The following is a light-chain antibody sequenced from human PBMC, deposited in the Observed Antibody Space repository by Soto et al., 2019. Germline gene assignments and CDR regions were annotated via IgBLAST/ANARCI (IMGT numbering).Light chain of an antibody. V-gene: IGLV2-8*01. CDR1: SSDVADYQY. Sequence: QSALTQPPSASGSPGQSVTISCTGTSSDVADYQYVSWYQQHPGKAPKLMIYEVNKRPSGIPDRFSGSKSGSTASLTVSGPQPEDEADYYCSSYAGSSTYVFGAGTKLTVL. CDR3: SSYAGSSTYV. J-gene: IGLJ1*01. CDR2: EVN.